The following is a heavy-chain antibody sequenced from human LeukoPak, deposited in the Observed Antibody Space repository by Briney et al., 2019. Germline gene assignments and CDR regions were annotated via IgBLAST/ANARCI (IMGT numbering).Heavy chain of an antibody. V-gene: IGHV3-20*04. CDR2: INWNGGNT. CDR1: GFTFSSYA. CDR3: ARAYSGYENYYYYYYMDV. D-gene: IGHD5-12*01. Sequence: GGSLRLSCAASGFTFSSYATSWVRQAPGKGLEWVSGINWNGGNTGYADSVKGRFTISRDNAKNSLYLQMNSLRAEDTALYYCARAYSGYENYYYYYYMDVWGKGTTVTVSS. J-gene: IGHJ6*03.